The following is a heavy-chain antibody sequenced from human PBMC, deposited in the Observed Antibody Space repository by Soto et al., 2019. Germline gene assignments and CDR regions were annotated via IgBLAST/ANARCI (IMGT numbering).Heavy chain of an antibody. CDR2: INPNSGGT. CDR3: ARDLASRYYGQGWFDP. J-gene: IGHJ5*02. CDR1: GYTFTGYY. D-gene: IGHD3-10*01. Sequence: GASVKVSCKASGYTFTGYYMHWVRQAPGQGLEWMGWINPNSGGTNYAQKFQGWVTMTRDTSISTAYMELSRLRSDDTAVYYCARDLASRYYGQGWFDPWGQGTLVTVSS. V-gene: IGHV1-2*04.